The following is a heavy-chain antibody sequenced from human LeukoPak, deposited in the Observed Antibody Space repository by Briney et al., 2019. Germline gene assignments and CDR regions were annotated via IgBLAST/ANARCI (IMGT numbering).Heavy chain of an antibody. CDR2: INHSGST. J-gene: IGHJ4*02. D-gene: IGHD3-22*01. CDR3: ARGLLINYYDSSGYYDY. CDR1: GGSFSGYY. V-gene: IGHV4-34*01. Sequence: SETLSLTCAVYGGSFSGYYWSWIRQPPGKGLEWIGEINHSGSTNYNPSLKSRVTISVDTSMNQFSLKLSSVTAADTAVYYCARGLLINYYDSSGYYDYWGQGTLVTVSS.